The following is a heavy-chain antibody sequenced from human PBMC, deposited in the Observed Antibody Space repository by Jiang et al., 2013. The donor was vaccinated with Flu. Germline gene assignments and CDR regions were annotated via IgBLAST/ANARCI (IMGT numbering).Heavy chain of an antibody. CDR3: ARDPEYGMDV. CDR1: GGSISSYY. Sequence: TCTVSGGSISSYYWSWIRQPQGRDWSGLGISITWEHQLNPSLKSRVTISVDTSKNQFSLKLSSVTAADTAVYYCARDPEYGMDVWGQGTTVTVSS. J-gene: IGHJ6*02. V-gene: IGHV4-59*01. CDR2: SITWEH.